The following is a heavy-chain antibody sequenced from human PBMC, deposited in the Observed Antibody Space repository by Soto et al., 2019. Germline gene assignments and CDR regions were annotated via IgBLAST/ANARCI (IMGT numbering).Heavy chain of an antibody. J-gene: IGHJ4*02. V-gene: IGHV3-23*01. D-gene: IGHD4-17*01. Sequence: EVQLLESGGGLVQPGGSLRLSCAASGFTFSSYAMSWVRQAPGKGLEWVSAIGGSGGSTYYADSVKGRFTISRHNSKNTLYLQMNSLSAEDTAVYYCAKDVTTVTTSGLIDYWGRGTMVTVSS. CDR2: IGGSGGST. CDR3: AKDVTTVTTSGLIDY. CDR1: GFTFSSYA.